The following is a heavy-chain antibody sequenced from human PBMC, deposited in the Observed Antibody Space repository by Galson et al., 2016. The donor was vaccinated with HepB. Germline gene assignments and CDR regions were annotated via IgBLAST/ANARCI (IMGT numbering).Heavy chain of an antibody. CDR2: INGGGTVT. CDR3: ANLEWSFPGGF. Sequence: SLRLSCAASGFMFSSCAMSWVRQAPGKGLEWVSGINGGGTVTKYADSVKDRFTISRDNSKNTLYLKMNSLRAEDTAVYYCANLEWSFPGGFWGQGTLVTVYS. D-gene: IGHD3-3*01. CDR1: GFMFSSCA. J-gene: IGHJ4*02. V-gene: IGHV3-23*01.